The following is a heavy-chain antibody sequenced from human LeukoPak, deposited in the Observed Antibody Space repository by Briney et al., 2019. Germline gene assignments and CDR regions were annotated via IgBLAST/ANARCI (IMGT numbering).Heavy chain of an antibody. Sequence: SETLSLTCTVSGGSISSSSYYWGWIRQPPGKGPEWIGSIYYSGSTYYNPSLKSRVTISVDTSKNQFSLKLSSVTAADTAVYYCAREELTGVLFDYWGQGTLVTVSS. CDR2: IYYSGST. CDR1: GGSISSSSYY. J-gene: IGHJ4*02. CDR3: AREELTGVLFDY. V-gene: IGHV4-39*07. D-gene: IGHD7-27*01.